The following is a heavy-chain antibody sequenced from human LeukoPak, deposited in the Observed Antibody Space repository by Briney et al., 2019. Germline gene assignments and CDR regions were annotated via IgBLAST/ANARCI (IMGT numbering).Heavy chain of an antibody. CDR1: GFTLSSYA. CDR2: ISYDGSNK. CDR3: ARDGADYDILTGYPY. J-gene: IGHJ4*02. V-gene: IGHV3-30-3*01. D-gene: IGHD3-9*01. Sequence: PGGSLRLSCAASGFTLSSYAMHWVRQAPGKGLEGVAVISYDGSNKYYADSVKGRFTISRDNSKNTLYLQMNSLRAEDTAVYYCARDGADYDILTGYPYWGQGTLVTVSS.